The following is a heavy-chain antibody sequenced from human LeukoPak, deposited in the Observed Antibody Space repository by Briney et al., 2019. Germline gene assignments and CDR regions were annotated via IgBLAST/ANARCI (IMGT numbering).Heavy chain of an antibody. CDR1: GFTFSSYG. J-gene: IGHJ4*02. CDR2: IWYDGSNK. CDR3: AKGLPGGVIAGHDY. D-gene: IGHD3-16*02. V-gene: IGHV3-33*06. Sequence: GGSLRLSCAASGFTFSSYGMHWVRQAPGKGLEWVAVIWYDGSNKYYADSVKGRFTISRDSSKNTLYLQMNSLRAEDTAVYYCAKGLPGGVIAGHDYWGQGTLVTVSS.